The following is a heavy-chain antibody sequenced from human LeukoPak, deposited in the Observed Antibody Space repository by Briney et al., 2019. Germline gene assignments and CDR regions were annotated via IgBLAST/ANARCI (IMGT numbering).Heavy chain of an antibody. CDR3: AVWGSSGWFPFDY. V-gene: IGHV1-69*02. J-gene: IGHJ4*02. D-gene: IGHD6-19*01. Sequence: SVKVSCKASGYTFTGYYMHWVRQAPGQGLEWMGRIIPILGIANYAQKFQGRVTITADKSTSTAYMELSSLRSEDTAVYYCAVWGSSGWFPFDYWGQGTLVTVSS. CDR1: GYTFTGYY. CDR2: IIPILGIA.